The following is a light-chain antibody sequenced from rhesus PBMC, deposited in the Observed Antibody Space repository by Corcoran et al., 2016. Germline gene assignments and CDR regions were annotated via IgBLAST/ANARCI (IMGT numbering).Light chain of an antibody. Sequence: DIQMTQSPSSLSASVGDTVTITCQASQDITNNLAWYQQKPGKVPKLLICAASPLQSGVPSRFGGSGSGTDFTLTISSLQPEDFATYYCQHCSGILFTFGPGTKLDFQ. CDR2: AAS. J-gene: IGKJ3*01. CDR3: QHCSGILFT. CDR1: QDITNN. V-gene: IGKV1-25*02.